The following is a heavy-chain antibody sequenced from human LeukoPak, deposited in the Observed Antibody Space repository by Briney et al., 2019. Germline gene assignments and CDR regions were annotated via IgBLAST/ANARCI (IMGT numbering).Heavy chain of an antibody. CDR2: ISYDGSNK. V-gene: IGHV3-30-3*01. CDR3: AKDYYDRYFDY. D-gene: IGHD3-22*01. J-gene: IGHJ4*02. CDR1: GFTFSSYA. Sequence: SGGSLRLSCAASGFTFSSYAMHWVRQAPGKGLEWVAVISYDGSNKYYADSVKGRFTISRDNSKNTLYLQMNSLRAEDTALYYCAKDYYDRYFDYWGQGTLVTVSS.